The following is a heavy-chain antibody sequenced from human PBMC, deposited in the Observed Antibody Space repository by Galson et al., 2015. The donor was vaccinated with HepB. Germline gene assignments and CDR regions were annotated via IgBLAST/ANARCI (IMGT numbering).Heavy chain of an antibody. J-gene: IGHJ4*02. D-gene: IGHD3-9*01. CDR3: ARGRGDFDWSQGRSFDY. CDR1: GGSISSGGYS. V-gene: IGHV4-30-2*01. CDR2: IYLSGGT. Sequence: TLSLTCAVSGGSISSGGYSWNWIRQPPGKGLEWIGYIYLSGGTFYNPSLKSRVTISLDRSKNQFSLKLSSVTAADTAVYYCARGRGDFDWSQGRSFDYWGQGTLVTVSS.